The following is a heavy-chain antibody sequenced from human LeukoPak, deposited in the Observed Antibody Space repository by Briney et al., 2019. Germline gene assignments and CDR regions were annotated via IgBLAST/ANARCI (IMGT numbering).Heavy chain of an antibody. CDR2: ISSSSSYI. CDR3: ARDGGYYDSSGYYYRGY. CDR1: GFTFSSYS. D-gene: IGHD3-22*01. V-gene: IGHV3-21*01. Sequence: GGSLRLSCAASGFTFSSYSMNWVRQAPGKGLEWVSSISSSSSYIYYADSVKGRFTISRDNAKNSLYLQMNSLRAEDTAVYYCARDGGYYDSSGYYYRGYWGQGTLVTVSS. J-gene: IGHJ4*02.